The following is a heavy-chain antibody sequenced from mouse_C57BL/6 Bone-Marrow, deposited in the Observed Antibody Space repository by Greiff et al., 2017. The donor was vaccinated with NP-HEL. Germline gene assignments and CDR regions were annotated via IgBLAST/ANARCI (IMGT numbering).Heavy chain of an antibody. CDR2: IDPSDSET. V-gene: IGHV1-52*01. D-gene: IGHD2-1*01. Sequence: VQLQQPGAELVRPGSSVKLSCKASGYTFTSYWMHWVKQRPIQGLEWIGNIDPSDSETHYNQKFKDKATLTVDKSSSTAYMQLSSLTSEDSAVYYCARIDYGNSLYFDYWGQGTTLTVSS. J-gene: IGHJ2*01. CDR1: GYTFTSYW. CDR3: ARIDYGNSLYFDY.